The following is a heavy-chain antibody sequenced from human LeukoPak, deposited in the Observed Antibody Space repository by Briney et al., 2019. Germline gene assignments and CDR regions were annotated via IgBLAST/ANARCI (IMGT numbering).Heavy chain of an antibody. CDR2: IYYSGIT. J-gene: IGHJ4*02. Sequence: SETLSLTCTVSGGSISNDGYYWSWIRQHPGKGLEWIGYIYYSGITYYNPSLKSRVTISADTSKNQFSLKLSSVTAADTALYYCARYSGTKRDFDYWGQGTLVTVSS. V-gene: IGHV4-31*03. CDR3: ARYSGTKRDFDY. D-gene: IGHD5-12*01. CDR1: GGSISNDGYY.